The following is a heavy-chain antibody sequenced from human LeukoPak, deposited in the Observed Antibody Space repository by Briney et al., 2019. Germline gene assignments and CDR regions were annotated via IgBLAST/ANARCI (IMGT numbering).Heavy chain of an antibody. CDR3: ARGYCTNAVCSLGPTQA. V-gene: IGHV4-61*02. J-gene: IGHJ4*02. Sequence: PSETLSLTCTVSGGSISSGSYYWSWIRQPAGKGLEWIGRIYTSGSTNYNPSLKSRVTISVDTSKNQFSLKLSSVTAADTAVYYCARGYCTNAVCSLGPTQAWGQGTLVTVSS. CDR2: IYTSGST. D-gene: IGHD2-8*01. CDR1: GGSISSGSYY.